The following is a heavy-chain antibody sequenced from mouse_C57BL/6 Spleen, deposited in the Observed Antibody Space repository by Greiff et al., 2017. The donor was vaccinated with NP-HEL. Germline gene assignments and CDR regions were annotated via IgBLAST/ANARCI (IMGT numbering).Heavy chain of an antibody. Sequence: QVQLQQPGAELVKPGASVKLSCKASGYTFTSYWMHWVKQRPGQGLEWIGMIHPNSGSTNYNEKFKSKATLTVDKSSSTAYMQLSSLTSEDSAVYYCARLSYGSSYYWFAYWGQGTLVTVSA. CDR2: IHPNSGST. CDR3: ARLSYGSSYYWFAY. D-gene: IGHD1-1*01. CDR1: GYTFTSYW. J-gene: IGHJ3*01. V-gene: IGHV1-64*01.